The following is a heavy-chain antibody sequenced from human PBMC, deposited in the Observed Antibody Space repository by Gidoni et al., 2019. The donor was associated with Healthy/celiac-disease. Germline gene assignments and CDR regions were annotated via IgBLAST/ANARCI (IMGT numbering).Heavy chain of an antibody. Sequence: EVQLVESGGVVVQPGGSLRLSCAASGFTFDDYTMHWVRQAPGKGLEWVSLISWDGGSTYYADSVKGRFTISRDNSKNSLYLQMNSLRTEDTALYYCAKDGGEWLAFDYWGQGTLVTVSS. CDR1: GFTFDDYT. V-gene: IGHV3-43*01. J-gene: IGHJ4*02. CDR3: AKDGGEWLAFDY. D-gene: IGHD6-19*01. CDR2: ISWDGGST.